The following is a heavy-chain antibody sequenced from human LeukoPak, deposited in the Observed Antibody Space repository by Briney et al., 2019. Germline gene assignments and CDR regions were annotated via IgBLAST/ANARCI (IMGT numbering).Heavy chain of an antibody. CDR3: TKDGGRTIMVVAASHY. V-gene: IGHV3-23*01. D-gene: IGHD2-15*01. CDR1: GFTFSSYA. Sequence: GGSLRLSCAASGFTFSSYAMSWVRQAPGKGLEWVSGISGRGDSTYYADSVKGRFTISKDNSKNTLYLQMNSLRAEDTAVYYCTKDGGRTIMVVAASHYWGQGTLVTVSS. CDR2: ISGRGDST. J-gene: IGHJ4*02.